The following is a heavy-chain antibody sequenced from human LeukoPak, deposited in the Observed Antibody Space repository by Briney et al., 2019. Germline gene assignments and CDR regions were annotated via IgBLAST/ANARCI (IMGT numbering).Heavy chain of an antibody. J-gene: IGHJ3*02. CDR3: AKGLGVPSLIVDALDM. V-gene: IGHV3-9*03. CDR2: INWNRGRV. Sequence: PGGSLRLSCAASGFTFHDYAMYWVRHGPGKGLEWVSGINWNRGRVQYAESVRGGFTISREKAKKSQYIQMNSLRPEDMAFYYCAKGLGVPSLIVDALDMWGQGTMVTV. CDR1: GFTFHDYA. D-gene: IGHD3/OR15-3a*01.